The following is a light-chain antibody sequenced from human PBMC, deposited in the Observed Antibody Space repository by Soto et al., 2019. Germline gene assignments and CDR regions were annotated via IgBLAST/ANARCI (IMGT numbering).Light chain of an antibody. Sequence: DIVMTQSPDSLAVSLGERATINCKSSQNLLYISNNKNSLAWYQQKPGQPPKLLIYWASTRESGVPDRFSGSGSGTDFTLTISSLQAEDVAVYYCQQSYTTPYTFGQGTKLEIK. CDR1: QNLLYISNNKNS. CDR2: WAS. CDR3: QQSYTTPYT. V-gene: IGKV4-1*01. J-gene: IGKJ2*01.